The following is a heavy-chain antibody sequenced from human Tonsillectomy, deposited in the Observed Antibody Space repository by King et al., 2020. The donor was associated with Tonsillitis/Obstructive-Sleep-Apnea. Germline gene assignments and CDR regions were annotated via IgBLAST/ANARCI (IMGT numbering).Heavy chain of an antibody. Sequence: QLQESGGRLVQPGGSLRLSCSGSGLMFYTYAVTWVRQAPGKGLEWVSSTSDSGDNTYDADSVKGRFTISRGNSENTLDLLMNSLRPDDTAIYYCAGGPAAADYCYMDVWGKGTTVTVSS. J-gene: IGHJ6*03. CDR2: TSDSGDNT. CDR1: GLMFYTYA. V-gene: IGHV3-23*01. CDR3: AGGPAAADYCYMDV. D-gene: IGHD6-25*01.